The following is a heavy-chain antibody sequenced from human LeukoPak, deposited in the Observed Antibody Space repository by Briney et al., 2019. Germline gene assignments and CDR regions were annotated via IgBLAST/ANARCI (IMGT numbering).Heavy chain of an antibody. V-gene: IGHV5-10-1*01. Sequence: KVSCKASGGTFSSYAISWVRQMPGKGLEWMGRIDPSDSYTNYSPSFQGHVTISADKSISTAYLQWSSLKASDTAMYYCARHNFKDTAMVWGQGTLVTVSS. CDR1: GGTFSSYA. CDR2: IDPSDSYT. D-gene: IGHD5-18*01. J-gene: IGHJ4*02. CDR3: ARHNFKDTAMV.